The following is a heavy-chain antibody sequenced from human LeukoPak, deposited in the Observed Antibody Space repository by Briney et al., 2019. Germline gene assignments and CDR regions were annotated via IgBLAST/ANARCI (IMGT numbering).Heavy chain of an antibody. CDR2: MFYSGAT. V-gene: IGHV4-61*05. D-gene: IGHD3-10*01. CDR3: AREVAGYYGSGSYYNVGDFDY. Sequence: SETLSLTCTVSGDSISTSNSYWGWIRQPPGKGLEWIGHMFYSGATSYNPSLKSRVAISVDTFKSQVSLKVTSVTAADTAVYYCAREVAGYYGSGSYYNVGDFDYWGQGTLVTVSS. CDR1: GDSISTSNSY. J-gene: IGHJ4*02.